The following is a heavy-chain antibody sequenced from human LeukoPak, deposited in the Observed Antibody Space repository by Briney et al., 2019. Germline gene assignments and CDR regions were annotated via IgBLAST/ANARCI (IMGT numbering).Heavy chain of an antibody. CDR2: IYHTGTT. CDR3: ARGTGSYSSSADY. CDR1: GYSISTAYY. Sequence: SETLSLTCTVSGYSISTAYYWSWIRQPPGKGLEWIGTIYHTGTTYHSPSLKSRVTISVDTSKNQFSLRLSSVTAADTAVYYCARGTGSYSSSADYWGQGTLVTVSS. V-gene: IGHV4-38-2*02. D-gene: IGHD6-6*01. J-gene: IGHJ4*02.